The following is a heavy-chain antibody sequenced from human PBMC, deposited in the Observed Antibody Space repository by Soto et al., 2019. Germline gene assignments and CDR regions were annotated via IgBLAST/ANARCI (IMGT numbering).Heavy chain of an antibody. Sequence: SETLSLTCTVSGGSISSGGYYWSWIRQHPGKALEWIGYIYYSGSTYYNPSLKSRVTISVDTSKNQFSLKLSSVTAADTAVYYCARASGYYDSSGYYSGDFQHRGQGTLVTVSS. D-gene: IGHD3-22*01. J-gene: IGHJ1*01. CDR1: GGSISSGGYY. CDR2: IYYSGST. V-gene: IGHV4-31*03. CDR3: ARASGYYDSSGYYSGDFQH.